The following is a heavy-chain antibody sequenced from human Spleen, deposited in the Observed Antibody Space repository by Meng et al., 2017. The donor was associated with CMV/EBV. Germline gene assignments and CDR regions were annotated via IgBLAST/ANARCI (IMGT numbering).Heavy chain of an antibody. CDR3: ARGGMVRGVIS. V-gene: IGHV4-34*01. CDR1: GGSFRGYY. J-gene: IGHJ5*02. CDR2: INHSGST. Sequence: QVQLQQWGAGLLKPSDALSLTCAVYGGSFRGYYWSGMRQPPGKGLEWIGEINHSGSTNYNPSLKSGVTISVDTSKNQFSLKLSSVTAADTAVYYCARGGMVRGVISWGQGTLVTVSS. D-gene: IGHD3-10*01.